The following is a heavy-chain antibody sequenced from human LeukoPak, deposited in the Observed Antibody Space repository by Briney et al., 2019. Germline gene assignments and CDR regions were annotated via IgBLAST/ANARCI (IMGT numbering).Heavy chain of an antibody. V-gene: IGHV3-33*01. D-gene: IGHD3-22*01. CDR3: ARESGLIGVAGGPGY. CDR2: IWYDGHNK. Sequence: GGSLRLSCVASGFTFSKYGMHWVRQAPGKGLEWLAIIWYDGHNKYYADSVKGRFTISRDNSKNTLFLEMTDLRAEDTAVYYCARESGLIGVAGGPGYWGQGALVTVSS. J-gene: IGHJ4*02. CDR1: GFTFSKYG.